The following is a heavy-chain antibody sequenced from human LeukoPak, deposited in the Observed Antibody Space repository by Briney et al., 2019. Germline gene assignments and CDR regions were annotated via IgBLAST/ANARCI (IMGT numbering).Heavy chain of an antibody. CDR3: AKDARWFGELLNGAFYY. Sequence: GRSLRLSCAASGFTFDDYAMHWVRQAPGKGLEWVSGMSWNSGSIGYADSVKGRFTISRDNAKNSLYLQMNSLRAEDTALYYCAKDARWFGELLNGAFYYWGQGTLVTVSS. CDR2: MSWNSGSI. D-gene: IGHD3-10*01. CDR1: GFTFDDYA. J-gene: IGHJ4*02. V-gene: IGHV3-9*01.